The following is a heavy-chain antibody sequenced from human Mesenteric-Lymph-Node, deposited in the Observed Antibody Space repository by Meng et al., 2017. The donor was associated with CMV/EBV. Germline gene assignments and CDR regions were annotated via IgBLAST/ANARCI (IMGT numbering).Heavy chain of an antibody. CDR1: GYTFTGYY. V-gene: IGHV1-2*02. Sequence: ASVKVSCKASGYTFTGYYMHWVRQAPGQGLEWMGWINPNSGGTNYAQKFQGRVTMTRDTSISTAYMELSSLRSEDTAVYYCARGLVSYYDFWSGYWNNWFDPWGQGTLVTVSS. D-gene: IGHD3-3*01. J-gene: IGHJ5*02. CDR2: INPNSGGT. CDR3: ARGLVSYYDFWSGYWNNWFDP.